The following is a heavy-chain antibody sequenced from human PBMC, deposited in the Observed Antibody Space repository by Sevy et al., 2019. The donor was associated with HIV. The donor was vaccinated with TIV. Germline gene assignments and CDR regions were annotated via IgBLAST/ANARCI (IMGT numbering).Heavy chain of an antibody. CDR1: GFTFDAFW. CDR3: ARRYFDL. J-gene: IGHJ4*02. CDR2: IRPDGNEI. V-gene: IGHV3-7*01. Sequence: GGSLRLSCAASGFTFDAFWMQWVRQAPGKGLEWVANIRPDGNEIYYAESARGRFTISRDNSKESLYLQMSNLRVEDTATYFCARRYFDLWGQGALVTVSS.